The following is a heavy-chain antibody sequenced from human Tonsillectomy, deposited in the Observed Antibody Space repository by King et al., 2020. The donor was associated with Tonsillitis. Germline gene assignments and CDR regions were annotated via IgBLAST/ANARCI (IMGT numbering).Heavy chain of an antibody. D-gene: IGHD5-18*01. CDR1: GGSISSYY. J-gene: IGHJ4*02. CDR2: IYYSGST. CDR3: ARLFRGYSYGPFDY. Sequence: VQLQESGPGLVKPSETLSLTCTVSGGSISSYYWSWIRPPPGKGLEWIGYIYYSGSTNYNPSLKSRVTISVDTSKNQFSLKLSSVTAADTAVYYCARLFRGYSYGPFDYWGQGTLVTVSS. V-gene: IGHV4-59*08.